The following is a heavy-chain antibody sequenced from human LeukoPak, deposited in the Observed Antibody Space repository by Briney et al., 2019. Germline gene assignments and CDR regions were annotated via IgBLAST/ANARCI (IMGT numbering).Heavy chain of an antibody. D-gene: IGHD2-21*02. J-gene: IGHJ4*02. CDR1: GGSISSYY. V-gene: IGHV4-59*08. CDR2: IYYSGST. CDR3: ARHRLKRTFDY. Sequence: SETLSLTCTVSGGSISSYYWSWIRQPLGKGLEWIGYIYYSGSTNYNPSLKSRVTISVDTSKNQFSLKLSSVTAADTAVYYCARHRLKRTFDYWGQGTLVTVSS.